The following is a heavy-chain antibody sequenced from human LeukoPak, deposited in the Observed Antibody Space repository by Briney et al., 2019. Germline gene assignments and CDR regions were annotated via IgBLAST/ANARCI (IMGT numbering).Heavy chain of an antibody. J-gene: IGHJ6*02. CDR3: ARWDLRILNGMDV. CDR1: GGSFSGYY. V-gene: IGHV4-34*01. Sequence: SETLSLTCAVYGGSFSGYYWSWIRQPPGKGLEWIGEINHSGSTNYNPSLKSRVTISVDTSKNQFSLKLSSVTAADTAVYYCARWDLRILNGMDVWGQETTVTVSS. CDR2: INHSGST. D-gene: IGHD2-15*01.